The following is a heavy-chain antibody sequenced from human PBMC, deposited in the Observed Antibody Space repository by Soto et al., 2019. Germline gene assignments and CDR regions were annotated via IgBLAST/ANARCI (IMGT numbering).Heavy chain of an antibody. CDR1: GFTVSSNY. CDR2: IYSGGST. Sequence: GGSLRLSCAASGFTVSSNYMSWVRQAPGKGLEWVSVIYSGGSTYYADSVKGRFTISRHNSKNTLYLQMNSLRAEDTAVYYCARVVGEGVIAPNWFDPWGQGTLVTVSS. D-gene: IGHD3-16*02. J-gene: IGHJ5*02. CDR3: ARVVGEGVIAPNWFDP. V-gene: IGHV3-53*04.